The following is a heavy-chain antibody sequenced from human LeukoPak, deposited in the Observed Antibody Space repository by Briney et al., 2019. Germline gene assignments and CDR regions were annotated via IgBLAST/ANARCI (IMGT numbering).Heavy chain of an antibody. CDR1: GYTFTSYD. D-gene: IGHD3-9*01. J-gene: IGHJ4*02. CDR3: AITYDILTGYTD. Sequence: GASVKVSCKASGYTFTSYDINWVRQATGQGLEWMGWMNPNSGNTGYAQKFQGRVTMTRNTSISTAYMELSSLRSEDTAVYYCAITYDILTGYTDWGQGTLVTVSS. V-gene: IGHV1-8*01. CDR2: MNPNSGNT.